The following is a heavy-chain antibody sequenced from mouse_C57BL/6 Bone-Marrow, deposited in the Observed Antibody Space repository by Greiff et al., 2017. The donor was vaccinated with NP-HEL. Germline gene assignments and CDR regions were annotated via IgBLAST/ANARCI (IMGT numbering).Heavy chain of an antibody. V-gene: IGHV1-4*01. D-gene: IGHD1-1*01. CDR1: GYTFTSYT. CDR3: ARVGTTVAFDY. CDR2: INPSSGYT. Sequence: QVQLQQSGAELARPGASVKMSCKASGYTFTSYTMHWVKQRPGQGLEWIGYINPSSGYTKYNQKFKDKATLTADKSSSTAYMQLSSLTSEDSAVYYCARVGTTVAFDYWGQGTTLTVSS. J-gene: IGHJ2*01.